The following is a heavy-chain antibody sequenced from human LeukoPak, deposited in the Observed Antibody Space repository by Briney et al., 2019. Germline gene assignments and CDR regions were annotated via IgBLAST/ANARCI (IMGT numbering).Heavy chain of an antibody. CDR3: AKDDSTVTTPLWEY. CDR2: ISGSGGST. J-gene: IGHJ4*02. Sequence: GGSLRLSCAASGFTFDDYAMHWVRQAPGKGLEWVSAISGSGGSTYYADSVKGRFTISRDNSKNTLYLQMNSLRAEDTAVYYCAKDDSTVTTPLWEYWGQGTLVTVSS. D-gene: IGHD4-17*01. V-gene: IGHV3-23*01. CDR1: GFTFDDYA.